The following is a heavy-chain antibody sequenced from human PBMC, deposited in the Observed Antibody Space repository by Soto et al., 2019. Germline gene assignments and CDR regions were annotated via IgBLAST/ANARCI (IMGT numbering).Heavy chain of an antibody. CDR1: GGSISSGGYY. D-gene: IGHD3-22*01. CDR3: ARGISYYYFPDAFDI. Sequence: PSESLSLSCTVSGGSISSGGYYWSWIRQHPGKGLEWIGYIYYSGSTYYNPSLKSRVTISVDTSKNQFSLKLSSVTAADTAVYYCARGISYYYFPDAFDIWGQGTMVTVSS. CDR2: IYYSGST. V-gene: IGHV4-31*03. J-gene: IGHJ3*02.